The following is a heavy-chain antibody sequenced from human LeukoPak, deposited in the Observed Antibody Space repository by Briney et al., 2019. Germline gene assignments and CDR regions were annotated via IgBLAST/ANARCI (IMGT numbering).Heavy chain of an antibody. D-gene: IGHD6-19*01. CDR2: ISSSSSYI. V-gene: IGHV3-21*01. J-gene: IGHJ4*02. CDR1: GFTFSSYS. Sequence: GGSLRLXCAASGFTFSSYSMNWVRQAPGKGLEWVSSISSSSSYIYYADSVKGRFTISRDNAKNSLYLQMNSLRAEDTAVYYCARSIAVAGRDYFDYWGQGTLVTVSS. CDR3: ARSIAVAGRDYFDY.